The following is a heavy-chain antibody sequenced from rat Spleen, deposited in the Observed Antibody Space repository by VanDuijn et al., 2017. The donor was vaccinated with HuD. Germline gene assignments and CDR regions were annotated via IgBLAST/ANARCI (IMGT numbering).Heavy chain of an antibody. D-gene: IGHD1-11*01. CDR3: TRHGGLRNWFAY. V-gene: IGHV5S13*01. J-gene: IGHJ3*01. CDR2: ISTGGDIA. Sequence: EVQLVESGGGLVQPGRSLKLSCSASGFIFSDYDMAWVRQAPTKGLEWIASISTGGDIAYYRGSVKGRFTLSRDDAKNPQYQHIDSLGPNDTATYYCTRHGGLRNWFAYWGQGTLVTVSS. CDR1: GFIFSDYD.